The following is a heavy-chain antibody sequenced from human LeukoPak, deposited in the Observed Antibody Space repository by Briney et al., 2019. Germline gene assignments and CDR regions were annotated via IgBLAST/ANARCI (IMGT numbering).Heavy chain of an antibody. Sequence: PGGSLRLSCAASGFTFSSYAMHWVRQAPGKGLEWVAVISYDGSNKYYADSVKGRSTISRDNSKNTLYLQMNSLRAEDTAVYYCARSKYSSGWVYYYYGMDVWGQGTTVTVSS. V-gene: IGHV3-30*04. D-gene: IGHD6-19*01. CDR2: ISYDGSNK. CDR3: ARSKYSSGWVYYYYGMDV. J-gene: IGHJ6*02. CDR1: GFTFSSYA.